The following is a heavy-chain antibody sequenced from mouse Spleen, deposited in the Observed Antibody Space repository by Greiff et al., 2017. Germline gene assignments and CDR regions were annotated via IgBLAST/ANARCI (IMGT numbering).Heavy chain of an antibody. CDR1: GYTFTSYW. V-gene: IGHV1-50*01. J-gene: IGHJ1*03. CDR2: IDPSDSYT. Sequence: QVQLQQSGAELVKPGASVKLSCKASGYTFTSYWMQWVKQRPGQGLEWIGEIDPSDSYTNYNQKFKGKATLTVDTSSSTAYMQLSSLTSEDSAVYYCARRVYYGTYWYFDVWGTGTTVTVSS. D-gene: IGHD2-1*01. CDR3: ARRVYYGTYWYFDV.